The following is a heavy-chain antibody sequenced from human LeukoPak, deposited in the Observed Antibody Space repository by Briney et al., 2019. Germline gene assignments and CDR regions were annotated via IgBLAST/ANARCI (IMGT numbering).Heavy chain of an antibody. CDR2: INPSGGST. D-gene: IGHD3-3*01. V-gene: IGHV1-46*01. J-gene: IGHJ3*01. CDR3: ARAIFDGHNPYDAFDV. Sequence: ASVKVSCKASGYTFTSYYLHWVRQAPGQGLEWMGIINPSGGSTSYPQKFQGRVTMSRDTSTSTVYMELSSLGSEDTAVYYCARAIFDGHNPYDAFDVWGQGTMVTVSS. CDR1: GYTFTSYY.